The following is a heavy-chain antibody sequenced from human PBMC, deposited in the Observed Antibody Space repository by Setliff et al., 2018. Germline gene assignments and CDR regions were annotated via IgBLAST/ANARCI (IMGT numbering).Heavy chain of an antibody. CDR3: ARKPTYENYFDY. D-gene: IGHD3-22*01. Sequence: PGGSLRLSCAASGFIFSSYAMVWVRQAPGKGLEYVSAISSNGGNIYYADSVKGRFAISRDNSKNTLYLQVGSLRTDDVAVYYCARKPTYENYFDYWGQGTLVTVS. CDR2: ISSNGGNI. V-gene: IGHV3-64*02. J-gene: IGHJ4*02. CDR1: GFIFSSYA.